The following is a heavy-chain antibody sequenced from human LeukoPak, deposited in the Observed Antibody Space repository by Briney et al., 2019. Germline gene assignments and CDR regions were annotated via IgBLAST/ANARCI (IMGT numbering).Heavy chain of an antibody. J-gene: IGHJ6*02. D-gene: IGHD6-13*01. CDR3: ASSSSSNQYYYYCMDV. CDR1: GFTVSSNY. V-gene: IGHV3-53*01. Sequence: GGSLRLSCAASGFTVSSNYMSWVRQAPGKGLEWVSVIYSGGSTYYADSVKGGFTISRDNSKNTLYLQMNSLRAEDTAVYYCASSSSSNQYYYYCMDVWGQGTTVTVSS. CDR2: IYSGGST.